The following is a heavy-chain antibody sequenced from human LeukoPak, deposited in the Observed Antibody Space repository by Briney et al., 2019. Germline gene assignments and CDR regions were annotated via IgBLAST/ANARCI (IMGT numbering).Heavy chain of an antibody. D-gene: IGHD2-2*01. V-gene: IGHV3-7*01. Sequence: PGGSLRLSCAASGFTFSSYWMSWVRQAPGKGLGWVANIKQDGSEKYYVDSVKGRFTISRDNAKNSLYLQMNSLRAEDTAVYYCARARYCSSSSCYPINWFDPWGQGTLVTVSS. CDR3: ARARYCSSSSCYPINWFDP. J-gene: IGHJ5*02. CDR2: IKQDGSEK. CDR1: GFTFSSYW.